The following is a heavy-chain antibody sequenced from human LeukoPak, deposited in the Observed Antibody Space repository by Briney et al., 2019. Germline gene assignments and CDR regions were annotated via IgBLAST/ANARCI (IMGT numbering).Heavy chain of an antibody. CDR3: ARWGYINGWFIDH. CDR2: IRHDGGER. J-gene: IGHJ1*01. D-gene: IGHD6-19*01. CDR1: IFSFNTDW. Sequence: GGSLRLSCVVSIFSFNTDWMTWVRQAPGKGLEWVANIRHDGGERSYVDHVKGRFTISRDNAKNSLYLQMTSLRVEDTAVYYCARWGYINGWFIDHWGQGTLVTVSS. V-gene: IGHV3-7*01.